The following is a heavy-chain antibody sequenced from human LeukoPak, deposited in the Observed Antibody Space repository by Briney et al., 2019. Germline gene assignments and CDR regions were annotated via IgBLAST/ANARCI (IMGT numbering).Heavy chain of an antibody. J-gene: IGHJ4*02. Sequence: ASVKVSCKASGYTFTGYYVHWVRRAPGQGLEWVGWINPNSGGTWYAQKFQGRVSITRDTAINTAYMELSRLTSDDTAVYYCATIKVAYWGQGALVTVSS. CDR1: GYTFTGYY. CDR3: ATIKVAY. CDR2: INPNSGGT. V-gene: IGHV1-2*02.